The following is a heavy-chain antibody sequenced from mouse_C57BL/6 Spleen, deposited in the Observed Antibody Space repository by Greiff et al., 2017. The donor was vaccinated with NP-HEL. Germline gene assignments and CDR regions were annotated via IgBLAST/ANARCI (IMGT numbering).Heavy chain of an antibody. CDR3: TRYGSSPFFMDY. J-gene: IGHJ4*01. D-gene: IGHD1-1*01. CDR2: IDPETGGT. CDR1: GYTFTDYE. V-gene: IGHV1-15*01. Sequence: VQLQQSGAELVRPGASVTLSCKASGYTFTDYEMHWVKQTPVHGLEWIGAIDPETGGTAYNQKFKGKAILTADKSSSTAYMELRSLTSEDSAVYYCTRYGSSPFFMDYWGQGTSVTVSS.